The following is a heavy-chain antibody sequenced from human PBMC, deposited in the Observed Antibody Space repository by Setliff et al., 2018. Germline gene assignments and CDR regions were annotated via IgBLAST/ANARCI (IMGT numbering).Heavy chain of an antibody. CDR1: GGSISSGGYY. D-gene: IGHD1-1*01. J-gene: IGHJ4*02. V-gene: IGHV4-31*03. Sequence: SETLSLTCTVSGGSISSGGYYWSWIRQHPGKGLEWIGYIYYSGSTYYNPSLKSRVTISVDTSKNQFSLKLTSVTAADTAVYYCARTGTYRYFDYWGQGTRVTVSS. CDR2: IYYSGST. CDR3: ARTGTYRYFDY.